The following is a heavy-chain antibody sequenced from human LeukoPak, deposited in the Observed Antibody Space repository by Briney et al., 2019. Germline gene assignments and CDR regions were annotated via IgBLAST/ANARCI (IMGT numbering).Heavy chain of an antibody. CDR2: IYDNGVT. V-gene: IGHV4-4*09. CDR3: AGRGHRYSRD. D-gene: IGHD2-15*01. J-gene: IGHJ1*01. CDR1: GESVSSGY. Sequence: SETLSLSCNVSGESVSSGYWTWIRQSPAKGLERIGFIYDNGVTDYNPSLTNRLIISLDTSKNQFSLNLRSVSAADSAIYYCAGRGHRYSRDWGQGILVTVSS.